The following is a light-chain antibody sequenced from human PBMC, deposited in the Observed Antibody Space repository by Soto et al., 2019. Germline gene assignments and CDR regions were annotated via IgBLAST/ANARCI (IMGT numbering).Light chain of an antibody. V-gene: IGKV1-27*01. CDR1: QGISNY. J-gene: IGKJ3*01. CDR2: AAS. Sequence: DIQMTQSPATLSASVGERVTITCRASQGISNYLAWYQQKPGKVPKLLIYAASTWHSGVPSRFSGSGSGTDFTLTISSLQSEDFATYYCQQYNSSPFTFGRGTKVDIK. CDR3: QQYNSSPFT.